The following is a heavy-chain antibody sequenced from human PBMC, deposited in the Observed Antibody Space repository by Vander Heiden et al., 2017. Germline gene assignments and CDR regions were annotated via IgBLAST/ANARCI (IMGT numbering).Heavy chain of an antibody. J-gene: IGHJ4*02. CDR2: ISYDGSSK. D-gene: IGHD6-6*01. CDR3: SRGADGSSSGREFDH. V-gene: IGHV3-30-3*01. Sequence: QVQLVDSGGGVVRPGRPLRLPCDASGFAFRAYAMHWVTQAPGKGPEWVSSISYDGSSKYYADSVKGRFTISRDNSNNTVYLQMNSLRGEDTSVYYCSRGADGSSSGREFDHWGQGTLVTVSS. CDR1: GFAFRAYA.